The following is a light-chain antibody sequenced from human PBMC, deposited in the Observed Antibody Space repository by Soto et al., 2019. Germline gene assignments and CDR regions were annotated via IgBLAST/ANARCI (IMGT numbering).Light chain of an antibody. CDR1: QSVSTS. CDR3: QVRDVWPT. Sequence: ILSTQSPDTLSLSPGERSARSCRSSQSVSTSLAWYQHKPGQAPSLIIYDASKRAPGIPARFSGSGSATDFTLTISSPEPEDFAVYYCQVRDVWPTFGQGTKVDIK. V-gene: IGKV3-11*01. CDR2: DAS. J-gene: IGKJ1*01.